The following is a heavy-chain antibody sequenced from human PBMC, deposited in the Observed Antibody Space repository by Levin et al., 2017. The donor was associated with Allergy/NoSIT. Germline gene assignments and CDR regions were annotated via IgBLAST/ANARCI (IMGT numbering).Heavy chain of an antibody. J-gene: IGHJ4*02. CDR3: AKVRYGDWSQDY. CDR1: GFTFSSYD. D-gene: IGHD4-17*01. V-gene: IGHV3-23*01. CDR2: ISGTNGRT. Sequence: SGESLKISCAASGFTFSSYDMTWVRQAPGKGLEWVSAISGTNGRTYYADSVKGRFTISRDNSKNTLYLQMASLRAEDTAVYFCAKVRYGDWSQDYWGQGTLVTVSS.